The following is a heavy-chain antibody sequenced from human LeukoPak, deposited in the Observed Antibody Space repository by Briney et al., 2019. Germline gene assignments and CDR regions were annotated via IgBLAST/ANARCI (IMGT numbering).Heavy chain of an antibody. V-gene: IGHV5-51*01. Sequence: GGSLQISCKGSGSFFINYWVAGVRQLPGKGLGWMGAIYVDDSDTRYSPSFPGPVSISADKSISTAYLQWSSLRASDSAMYYCATSRYVTDGVYFTQDDYWGQGTLVTVSS. J-gene: IGHJ4*02. CDR2: IYVDDSDT. D-gene: IGHD2-8*01. CDR1: GSFFINYW. CDR3: ATSRYVTDGVYFTQDDY.